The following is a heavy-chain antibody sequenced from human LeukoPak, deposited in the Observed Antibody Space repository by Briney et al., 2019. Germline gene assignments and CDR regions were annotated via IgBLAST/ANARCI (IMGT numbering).Heavy chain of an antibody. Sequence: SETLSLTCTVSGTPIRSYHWSWIRQPPGKGLEWIGSYSGSTNYNPSLQSRVTISVDTSKNQFSLRLSSVTAADTAVYYCARHEAWFGPWGQGTLVTVSS. J-gene: IGHJ5*02. CDR2: YSGST. V-gene: IGHV4-59*08. CDR1: GTPIRSYH. CDR3: ARHEAWFGP.